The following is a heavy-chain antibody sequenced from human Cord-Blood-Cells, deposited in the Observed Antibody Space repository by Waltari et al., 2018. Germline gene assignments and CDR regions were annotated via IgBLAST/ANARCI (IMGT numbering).Heavy chain of an antibody. V-gene: IGHV1-24*01. Sequence: QVQLVQSGAEVKKPGASVKVSCKVSGYTLTELSMHWVRHAPGTGLEWMGWFDPEEGETIYAQKCQGRVTRTEYTSTDTAYMELSSLRSEDTAVYYCATPYSGSYYYSYGMDVWGQGTTVTVSS. CDR1: GYTLTELS. CDR2: FDPEEGET. J-gene: IGHJ6*02. CDR3: ATPYSGSYYYSYGMDV. D-gene: IGHD1-26*01.